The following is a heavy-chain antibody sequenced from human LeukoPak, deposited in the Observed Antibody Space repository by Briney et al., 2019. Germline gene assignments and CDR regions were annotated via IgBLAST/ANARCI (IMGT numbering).Heavy chain of an antibody. CDR1: GLTFTNAW. D-gene: IGHD1-20*01. J-gene: IGHJ4*02. CDR3: STLTSRGLSDS. CDR2: IKSKADGETI. Sequence: GGSLRLSCAASGLTFTNAWMSWVRQAPGKGLEWVGRIKSKADGETIDYAAPVKGRFTFSRDDSKNMLYLQMNSLKSEDTAVYYCSTLTSRGLSDSWGQGTLVIVSS. V-gene: IGHV3-15*07.